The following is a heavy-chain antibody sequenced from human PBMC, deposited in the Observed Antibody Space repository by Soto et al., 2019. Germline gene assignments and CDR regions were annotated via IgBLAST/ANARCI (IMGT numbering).Heavy chain of an antibody. CDR3: ARDYYDSSGYYYVGFDY. J-gene: IGHJ4*02. CDR2: IDWDDDK. V-gene: IGHV2-70*11. Sequence: SGPTLVNPTQTLTLTCTFSGFSLSTSGMCVSWIRQPPGKALEWLARIDWDDDKYYSTSLKTRLTISKDTSKNQVVLTMTNMDPVDTATYYCARDYYDSSGYYYVGFDYWGQGTLVTVSS. D-gene: IGHD3-22*01. CDR1: GFSLSTSGMC.